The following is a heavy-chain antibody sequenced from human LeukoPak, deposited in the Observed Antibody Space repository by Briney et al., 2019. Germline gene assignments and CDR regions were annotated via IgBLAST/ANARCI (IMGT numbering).Heavy chain of an antibody. J-gene: IGHJ4*02. D-gene: IGHD3-3*01. Sequence: GVSLRLSCSASGFTFNNFRRHWLRQAPGKGLVWCSRINTDGRSTTYAFSVKGRFTISRDNAKDTLYLQRNSLEAEDPALCSCARVGRILEWFPSYFDYWGQGTLVTVSS. CDR1: GFTFNNFR. CDR2: INTDGRST. V-gene: IGHV3-74*01. CDR3: ARVGRILEWFPSYFDY.